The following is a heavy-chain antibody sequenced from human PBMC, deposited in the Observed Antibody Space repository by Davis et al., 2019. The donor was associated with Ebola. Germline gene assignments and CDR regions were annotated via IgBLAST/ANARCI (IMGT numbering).Heavy chain of an antibody. Sequence: ASAMVSCKASAYTLTKLSIHYLRQPPRKGLEWLVGFDPEDGETIYAQKFQGRVTMTEDTSTDTAYMELSSLRSEDTAVYYCATEYYYDSSGYEPYLDYWGQGTLVTVSS. D-gene: IGHD3-22*01. CDR1: AYTLTKLS. CDR2: FDPEDGET. CDR3: ATEYYYDSSGYEPYLDY. J-gene: IGHJ4*02. V-gene: IGHV1-24*01.